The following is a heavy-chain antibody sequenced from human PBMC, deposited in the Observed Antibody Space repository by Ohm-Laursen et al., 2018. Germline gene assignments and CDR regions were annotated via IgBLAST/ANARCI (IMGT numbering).Heavy chain of an antibody. V-gene: IGHV3-74*03. Sequence: SLRLSCTASGLAFSVSWMHWVRQVPGEGLVWVSHINSDGTTTTYADSVKGRFTISRGNAKNTLYLQMNSLRAEDTAIYYCATDVFLSIKEWGPGTPVIVSS. CDR1: GLAFSVSW. CDR3: ATDVFLSIKE. J-gene: IGHJ4*02. CDR2: INSDGTTT. D-gene: IGHD3/OR15-3a*01.